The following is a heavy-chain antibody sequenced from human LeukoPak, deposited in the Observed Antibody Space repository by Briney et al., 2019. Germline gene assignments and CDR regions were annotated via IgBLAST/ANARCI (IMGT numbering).Heavy chain of an antibody. CDR1: AYTFTGYG. J-gene: IGHJ4*02. D-gene: IGHD1-26*01. Sequence: ASGKVSFKASAYTFTGYGISWVRQAPGQGLEWMGWISAYNGNTIYAQKLQGRVTMTTDTSTSTAYMELRSLRSDDTAVYYCARVAPVGATTDYWGQGTLVTVSS. CDR3: ARVAPVGATTDY. CDR2: ISAYNGNT. V-gene: IGHV1-18*01.